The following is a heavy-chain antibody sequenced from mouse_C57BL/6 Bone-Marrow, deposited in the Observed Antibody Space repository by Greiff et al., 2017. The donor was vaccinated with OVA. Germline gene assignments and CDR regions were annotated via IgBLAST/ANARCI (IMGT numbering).Heavy chain of an antibody. D-gene: IGHD1-1*01. J-gene: IGHJ2*01. CDR3: ARWYYYGSSLDY. Sequence: QVQLQQPGAELVKPGASVKMSCKASGYTFTSYWITWVKQRPGQGLEWIGDIYPGSGSTNYNEKFKSKATLTVDTSSSTAYMQLSSLTSEDSAVYYCARWYYYGSSLDYWGQGTTLTVSS. V-gene: IGHV1-55*01. CDR1: GYTFTSYW. CDR2: IYPGSGST.